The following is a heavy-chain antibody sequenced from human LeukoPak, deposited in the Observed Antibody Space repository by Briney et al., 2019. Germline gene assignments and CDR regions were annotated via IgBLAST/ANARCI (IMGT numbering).Heavy chain of an antibody. CDR3: ARDAGHQLSRRNYYAMDV. V-gene: IGHV4-59*01. J-gene: IGHJ6*02. D-gene: IGHD2-2*01. Sequence: SETLSLTCTVSGGSISSYYWSWIRQPPGKGLEWIGYIYYSGSTNYNPSLKSRVTISVDTSKNQFSLKLSSVTAADTAVYYCARDAGHQLSRRNYYAMDVGGQGTTVTVPS. CDR2: IYYSGST. CDR1: GGSISSYY.